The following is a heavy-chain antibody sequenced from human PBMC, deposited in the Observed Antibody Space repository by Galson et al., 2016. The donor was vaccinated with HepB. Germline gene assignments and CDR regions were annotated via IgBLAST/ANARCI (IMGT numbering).Heavy chain of an antibody. V-gene: IGHV3-23*01. CDR1: GFTLRHFV. Sequence: SLRISCEASGFTLRHFVMTWVRLDPGKGLQWVSAITGRGDSTYYADSVKGRFSVSRDNPQNTLFLNMDNLRVEDTAVYFCAKDSRGLLVRGYNWFDTWGQGTLVTVSS. J-gene: IGHJ5*02. CDR3: AKDSRGLLVRGYNWFDT. D-gene: IGHD3-10*01. CDR2: ITGRGDST.